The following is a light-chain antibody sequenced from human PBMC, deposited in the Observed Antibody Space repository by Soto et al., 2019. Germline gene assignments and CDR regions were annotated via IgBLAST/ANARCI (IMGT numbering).Light chain of an antibody. CDR3: AAWDDSRNVVV. V-gene: IGLV1-36*01. CDR1: SSNIGNNA. J-gene: IGLJ2*01. CDR2: YDD. Sequence: QAVVTQPPSVSEAPRQRVTISCSGSSSNIGNNAVNWYQQLPGKAPKLLIYYDDLLPSGVSDRFSGSKSGTSASLAISGLQSEDEADYYCAAWDDSRNVVVFGGGTKLTVL.